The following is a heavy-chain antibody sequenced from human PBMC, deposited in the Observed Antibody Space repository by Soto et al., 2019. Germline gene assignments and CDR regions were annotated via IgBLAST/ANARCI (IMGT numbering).Heavy chain of an antibody. Sequence: QVQLQESGPGLVKPSQTLSLTCTVSGGSISRGGYYWNWIRQHPGKGLEWIGYIYYSGSNYYNPSLKSRLTISVDTSKNQFSLKLSSVTAADTAVYYCARDPLTWGQGTLVTVSS. V-gene: IGHV4-31*03. J-gene: IGHJ4*02. CDR1: GGSISRGGYY. CDR2: IYYSGSN. CDR3: ARDPLT.